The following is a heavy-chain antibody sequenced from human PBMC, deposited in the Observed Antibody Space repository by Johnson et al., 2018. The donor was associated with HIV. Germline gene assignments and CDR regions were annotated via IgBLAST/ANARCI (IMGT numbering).Heavy chain of an antibody. J-gene: IGHJ3*02. CDR1: GFTFSSYA. CDR2: ISYDGSNK. D-gene: IGHD5-24*01. CDR3: ARRRRDGYVFGI. V-gene: IGHV3-30*04. Sequence: VQLVESGGGVVQPGRSLRLSCAASGFTFSSYAMHWVRQAPGKGLEWVAVISYDGSNKYYADSVKGRFTISRDNSKNTLYLQMNSLRAEDTAVYYCARRRRDGYVFGIWGQGTMVTVSS.